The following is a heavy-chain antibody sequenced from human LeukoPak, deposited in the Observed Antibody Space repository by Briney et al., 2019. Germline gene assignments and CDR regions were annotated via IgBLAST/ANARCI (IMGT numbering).Heavy chain of an antibody. D-gene: IGHD5-12*01. Sequence: SETLSLTCTVSGGSIRSSSYYWGWIRQPPGKGLEWIGSIYYSGSTYYNPSLKSRVIISVDTSKNQFSLKLSSVTAADTAVYYCARHMRGYDSPFDIWGQGTMVTVSS. CDR2: IYYSGST. CDR3: ARHMRGYDSPFDI. CDR1: GGSIRSSSYY. J-gene: IGHJ3*02. V-gene: IGHV4-39*01.